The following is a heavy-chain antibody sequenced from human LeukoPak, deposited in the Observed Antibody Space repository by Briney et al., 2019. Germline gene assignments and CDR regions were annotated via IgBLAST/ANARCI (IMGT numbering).Heavy chain of an antibody. CDR3: ARQRSPVEYYYYYMDV. CDR2: IYPGDSDT. V-gene: IGHV5-51*01. J-gene: IGHJ6*03. D-gene: IGHD5-24*01. CDR1: GYSFNTYW. Sequence: GESLKISCKGSGYSFNTYWIGWVRQMPGKGLEWMGIIYPGDSDTKYSPSFQGQVTISADKSISTAYLQWSSLKASDTAMYYCARQRSPVEYYYYYMDVWGKGTTVTVSS.